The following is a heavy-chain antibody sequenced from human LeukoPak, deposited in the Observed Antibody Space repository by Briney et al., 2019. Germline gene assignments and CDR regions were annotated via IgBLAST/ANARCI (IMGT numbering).Heavy chain of an antibody. J-gene: IGHJ4*02. D-gene: IGHD2-21*01. Sequence: GGSLRLSCAASGFTFSRYWMSWVRQAPGKGLEWVANIKQDGSEKYYVDSVKGRFTISRDNAQNTLNLQMNSLRAEDAAVYYCARGYSSDNWGQGTLVTVSS. CDR1: GFTFSRYW. CDR3: ARGYSSDN. V-gene: IGHV3-7*02. CDR2: IKQDGSEK.